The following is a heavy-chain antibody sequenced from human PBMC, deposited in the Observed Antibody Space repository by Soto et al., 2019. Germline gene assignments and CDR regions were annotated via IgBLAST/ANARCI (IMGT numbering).Heavy chain of an antibody. J-gene: IGHJ4*02. Sequence: QVQLVQSGAEVKKPGSSVKVSCKASGGTFSSYAISWVRQAPGQGLEWMGGIIPLFGTANYAQKFQGRVTITADESTSTAYMELSNLRSDDTAVYYCARGTGDSRAYYYVYWGQGTRVTVSS. CDR1: GGTFSSYA. V-gene: IGHV1-69*12. CDR3: ARGTGDSRAYYYVY. D-gene: IGHD3-22*01. CDR2: IIPLFGTA.